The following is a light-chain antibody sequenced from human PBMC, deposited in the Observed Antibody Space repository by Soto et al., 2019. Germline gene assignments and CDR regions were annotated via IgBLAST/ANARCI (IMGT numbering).Light chain of an antibody. V-gene: IGLV1-44*01. CDR1: SSNIGSNP. CDR3: AAWDDSLNGRV. Sequence: QSVLTQPPSASGTPGQRVTISSSGSSSNIGSNPVNWYQQLPGTAPKLLIFSNNQRPSGVPDRFSGSKSGTSASLAISGLQSEDEADYSCAAWDDSLNGRVFGGGTKLTVL. J-gene: IGLJ2*01. CDR2: SNN.